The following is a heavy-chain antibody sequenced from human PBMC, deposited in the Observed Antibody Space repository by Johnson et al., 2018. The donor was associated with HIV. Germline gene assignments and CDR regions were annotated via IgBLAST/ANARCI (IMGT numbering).Heavy chain of an antibody. CDR3: ARGCGGDCAHQEAFDI. CDR2: IYSGGNT. J-gene: IGHJ3*02. CDR1: GFTFSDYY. D-gene: IGHD2-21*02. Sequence: QLVESGGGLVQPVGSLRLSCAASGFTFSDYYMSWIRQPPGKGLEWVSLIYSGGNTYYADSVRGRFTISRDNSKNTLYLQMNNLRAEDTAVYFCARGCGGDCAHQEAFDIWGQGTMVTVSS. V-gene: IGHV3-66*01.